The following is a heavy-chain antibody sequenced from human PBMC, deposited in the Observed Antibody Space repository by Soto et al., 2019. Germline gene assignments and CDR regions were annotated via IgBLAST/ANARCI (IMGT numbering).Heavy chain of an antibody. Sequence: SETLSLTCTVSGGSISSSSYYWGWIRQPPGKGLEWIGSIYYSGSTYYNPSLKSRVTISVDTSKNQFSLKLSSVTAADTAVYYCARGTWLQLNYFDYWGQGTLVTVSS. V-gene: IGHV4-39*01. J-gene: IGHJ4*02. CDR3: ARGTWLQLNYFDY. CDR1: GGSISSSSYY. D-gene: IGHD5-12*01. CDR2: IYYSGST.